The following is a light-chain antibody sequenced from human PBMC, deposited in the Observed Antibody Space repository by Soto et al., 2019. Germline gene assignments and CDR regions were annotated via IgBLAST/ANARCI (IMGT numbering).Light chain of an antibody. CDR1: QSVSSS. J-gene: IGKJ4*01. Sequence: EIVLTQSPATLSLSPGERATLSCRASQSVSSSLAWYQQTPGRAPRLLIYGASNRATDIPTRFSGSGPGTEFTLTISGLQSEDFAVYYCQQYNNWPPLTFGGGTKVDIK. CDR2: GAS. V-gene: IGKV3-15*01. CDR3: QQYNNWPPLT.